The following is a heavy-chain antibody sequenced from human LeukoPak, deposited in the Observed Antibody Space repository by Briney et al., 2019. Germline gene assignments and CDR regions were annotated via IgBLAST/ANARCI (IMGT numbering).Heavy chain of an antibody. Sequence: GGSPRLSCAASGFTVSSDYMGWVRQAPEKGLEWVSLISSGGSTYYADSLKGRFTISRDNSKNTLYLQMNSLRAEDTAVYYCGRVGDGYNDNYWGQGTLATVSS. CDR3: GRVGDGYNDNY. D-gene: IGHD5-12*01. V-gene: IGHV3-66*01. CDR1: GFTVSSDY. J-gene: IGHJ4*02. CDR2: ISSGGST.